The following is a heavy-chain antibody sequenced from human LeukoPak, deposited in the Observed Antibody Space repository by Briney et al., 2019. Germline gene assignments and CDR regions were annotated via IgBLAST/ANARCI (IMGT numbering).Heavy chain of an antibody. Sequence: ASVKVSCKASGYNIIDYYIHWVRQAPGQGLEWMGWISAYNGNTNYAQKVQDRVTMTTDTSTSTAYMELRSLRSDDTAVYYCARDSVTVAGTMIDYWGQGTLVTVSS. CDR2: ISAYNGNT. V-gene: IGHV1-18*01. J-gene: IGHJ4*02. CDR3: ARDSVTVAGTMIDY. CDR1: GYNIIDYY. D-gene: IGHD6-19*01.